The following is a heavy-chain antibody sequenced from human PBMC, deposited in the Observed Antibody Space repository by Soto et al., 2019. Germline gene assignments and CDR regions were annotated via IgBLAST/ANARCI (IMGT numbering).Heavy chain of an antibody. V-gene: IGHV4-30-2*01. D-gene: IGHD3-10*01. CDR2: IYHSGST. CDR3: AGVPYYGSGGVDY. CDR1: GGSISSGGYS. J-gene: IGHJ4*02. Sequence: SLTCAVSGGSISSGGYSWSWIRQPPGKGLEWIGYIYHSGSTYYNPSLKSRVTISVDRSKNQFSLKLSSVTAADTAVYYCAGVPYYGSGGVDYWGQGTLVTVSS.